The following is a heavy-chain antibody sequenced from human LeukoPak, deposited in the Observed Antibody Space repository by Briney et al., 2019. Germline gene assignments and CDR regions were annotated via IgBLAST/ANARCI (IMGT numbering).Heavy chain of an antibody. J-gene: IGHJ4*02. CDR3: ARDNPRGPFDY. CDR1: GGSISSYY. Sequence: PSETLSLTCTVSGGSISSYYWSWIRQPPGRGLGWTGYIYYSGSTNYNPSLKSRVTISVDTSKNQFSLKLSSVTAADTAVYYCARDNPRGPFDYWGQGTLVTVSS. V-gene: IGHV4-59*01. D-gene: IGHD1-14*01. CDR2: IYYSGST.